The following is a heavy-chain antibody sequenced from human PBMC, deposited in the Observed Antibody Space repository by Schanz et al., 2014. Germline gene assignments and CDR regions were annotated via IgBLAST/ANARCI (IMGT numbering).Heavy chain of an antibody. D-gene: IGHD7-27*01. J-gene: IGHJ3*02. CDR2: ISGSGGST. V-gene: IGHV3-23*01. Sequence: EVQLLESGGGLVQPGGSLRLSCAASGFTFSTYAMSWVRQAPGKGLEWVSTISGSGGSTFYADSVKGRFTTSRDNSKNTLYLHMSSLRAEDTAVYYCARENLNWEAFDIWGQGTVVTVSS. CDR1: GFTFSTYA. CDR3: ARENLNWEAFDI.